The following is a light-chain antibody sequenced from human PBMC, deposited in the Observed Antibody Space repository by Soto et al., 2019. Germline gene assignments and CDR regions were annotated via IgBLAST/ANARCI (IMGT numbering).Light chain of an antibody. CDR3: CSYAGSYTYV. J-gene: IGLJ1*01. V-gene: IGLV2-11*01. CDR1: DVGGYDY. Sequence: QSALTQPRSVSGSPGQSVTISCSDVGGYDYVSWYQQHPGKAPKLMIYDVSERPSGVPDRFSGSKSGNTASLTISGLQADDEADYYCCSYAGSYTYVFGTGTKVTV. CDR2: DVS.